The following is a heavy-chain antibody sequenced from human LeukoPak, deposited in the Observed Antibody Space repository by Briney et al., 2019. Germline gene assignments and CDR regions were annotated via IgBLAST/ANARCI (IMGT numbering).Heavy chain of an antibody. CDR1: GFTFSSYA. Sequence: PGGSLRLSCAASGFTFSSYAMHWVRQAPGKGLEWVAVISYDGSNKYYADSVKGRFTISRDNSKNTLYLQMNSLRAEDTAVYYCARDLPTTVTTRGEEEELFSPPGDYWGQGTLVTVSS. D-gene: IGHD4-17*01. CDR3: ARDLPTTVTTRGEEEELFSPPGDY. V-gene: IGHV3-30-3*01. CDR2: ISYDGSNK. J-gene: IGHJ4*02.